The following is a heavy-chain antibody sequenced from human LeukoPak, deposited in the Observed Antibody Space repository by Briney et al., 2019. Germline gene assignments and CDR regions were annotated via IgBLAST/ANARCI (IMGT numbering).Heavy chain of an antibody. CDR1: GFTFSSYS. J-gene: IGHJ6*03. CDR2: ISSSSSTI. CDR3: ARDFGYVGYYMDV. Sequence: GSLRLSCAASGFTFSSYSMNWVRQAPGKGLEGVSYISSSSSTIYYADSVKGRFTISRDNAKNSLYLQMNSLRAEDTAVYYCARDFGYVGYYMDVWGKGTTVTVSS. V-gene: IGHV3-48*01. D-gene: IGHD5-12*01.